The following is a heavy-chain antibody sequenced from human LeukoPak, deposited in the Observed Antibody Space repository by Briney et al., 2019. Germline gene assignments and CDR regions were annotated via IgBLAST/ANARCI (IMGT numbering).Heavy chain of an antibody. J-gene: IGHJ4*02. V-gene: IGHV1-18*01. CDR1: GYTFTSYG. D-gene: IGHD3-22*01. CDR2: ISAYNGNT. Sequence: ASVKVSCKASGYTFTSYGISWVRQAPGQGLEWMGWISAYNGNTNYAQKLQGRVTMTTDTSTSTAYMELRSLRSDDTAVYYCARVQDGATYYYDSSGYTIDYWGQGTLVTVSS. CDR3: ARVQDGATYYYDSSGYTIDY.